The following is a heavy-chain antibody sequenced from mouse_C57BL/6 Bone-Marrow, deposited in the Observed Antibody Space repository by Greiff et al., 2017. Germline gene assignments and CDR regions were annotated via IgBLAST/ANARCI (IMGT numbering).Heavy chain of an antibody. CDR3: VRHSGDYDWFAY. CDR2: IRSKSNNYAT. Sequence: EVQLQESGGGLVQPKGSLKLSCAASGFSFNTYAMNWVRQAPGKGLEWVARIRSKSNNYATYYADSVKDRFTISRDDSESMLYLQMNNLKTEDTAMYYCVRHSGDYDWFAYWGQGTLVTVSA. V-gene: IGHV10-1*01. CDR1: GFSFNTYA. J-gene: IGHJ3*01. D-gene: IGHD2-4*01.